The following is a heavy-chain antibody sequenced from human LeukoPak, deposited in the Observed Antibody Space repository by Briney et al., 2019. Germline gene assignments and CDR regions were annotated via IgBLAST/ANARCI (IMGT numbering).Heavy chain of an antibody. CDR3: AKGRSTSWKASYYFDY. CDR1: GFTFSSYA. J-gene: IGHJ4*02. Sequence: GWSLRLSCAASGFTFSSYAMTWVRQARGKGLEWVSVISACGGGTSYADSVKGRFTLSRDNSKNTLYLQMNSLRVEDTAIYYCAKGRSTSWKASYYFDYWGQGTLVTVSS. V-gene: IGHV3-23*01. CDR2: ISACGGGT. D-gene: IGHD2-2*01.